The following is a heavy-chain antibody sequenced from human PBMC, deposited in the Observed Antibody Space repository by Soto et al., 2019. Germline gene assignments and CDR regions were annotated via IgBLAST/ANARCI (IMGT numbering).Heavy chain of an antibody. CDR1: GFTFSSYA. Sequence: GGSLRLSCAASGFTFSSYAMHWVRQAPGKGLEWVAVISYDGSNKYYADSAKGRFTISRDNSKNTLYLQMNSLRAEDTAVYYCARDLEQLGPNYYGMDVWGQGTTVTV. CDR3: ARDLEQLGPNYYGMDV. D-gene: IGHD6-13*01. J-gene: IGHJ6*02. CDR2: ISYDGSNK. V-gene: IGHV3-30-3*01.